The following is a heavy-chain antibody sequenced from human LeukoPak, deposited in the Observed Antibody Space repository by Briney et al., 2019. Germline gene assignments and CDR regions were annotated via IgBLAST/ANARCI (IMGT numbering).Heavy chain of an antibody. V-gene: IGHV3-20*04. D-gene: IGHD2-15*01. J-gene: IGHJ3*02. CDR1: GFTFDDYG. CDR3: ARDVGEASPADAFDI. CDR2: INWNGGST. Sequence: PGGSLRLYCAASGFTFDDYGMSWVRQAPGKGLEWVSGINWNGGSTGYADSVKGRFTISRDNAKNSLYLQMNSLRAEDTALYYCARDVGEASPADAFDIWGQGTMVTVSS.